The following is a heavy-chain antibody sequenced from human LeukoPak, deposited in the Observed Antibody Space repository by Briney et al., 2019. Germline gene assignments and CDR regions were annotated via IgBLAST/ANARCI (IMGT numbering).Heavy chain of an antibody. CDR2: IYHSGST. Sequence: PSQTLSLTCAVSGGSISSGGYSWSWIRQPPGKGLEWIGYIYHSGSTYYNPSLKSRVTISVDRSKNQFSLKLSSVTAADTAVYYCARGGYYGSGSSHYFDYWGQGTLVTVSS. CDR1: GGSISSGGYS. J-gene: IGHJ4*02. D-gene: IGHD3-10*01. V-gene: IGHV4-30-2*01. CDR3: ARGGYYGSGSSHYFDY.